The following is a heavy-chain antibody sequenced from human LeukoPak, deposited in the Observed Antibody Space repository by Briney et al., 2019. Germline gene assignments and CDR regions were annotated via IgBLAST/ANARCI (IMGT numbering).Heavy chain of an antibody. CDR1: GGTFSSYA. D-gene: IGHD3-22*01. Sequence: GASVKVSCKASGGTFSSYAISWVRQAPGQGPEWMGRIIPIFGTANYAQKFQGRVTITTDESTSTAYMELSSLRSEDTAVYYCARARTYYDSSGYPFDYWGQGTLVTVSS. CDR2: IIPIFGTA. J-gene: IGHJ4*02. CDR3: ARARTYYDSSGYPFDY. V-gene: IGHV1-69*05.